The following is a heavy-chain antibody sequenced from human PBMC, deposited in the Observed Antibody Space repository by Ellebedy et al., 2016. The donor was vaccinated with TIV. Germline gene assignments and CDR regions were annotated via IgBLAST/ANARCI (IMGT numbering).Heavy chain of an antibody. CDR2: ITGDERRK. Sequence: PGGSLRLSCEGPGFIFSNYAMHWVRQAPGQGLEWVAIITGDERRKLYSDSVKDRFTVSRDNSKSTLFLHMDSLKVEDSGVYYCAKGTEKWEWYFQEWGLGKLVTVSS. D-gene: IGHD3-3*01. CDR3: AKGTEKWEWYFQE. V-gene: IGHV3-30*18. CDR1: GFIFSNYA. J-gene: IGHJ1*01.